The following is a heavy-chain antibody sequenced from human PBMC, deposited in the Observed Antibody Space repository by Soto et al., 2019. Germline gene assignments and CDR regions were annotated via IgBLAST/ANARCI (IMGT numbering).Heavy chain of an antibody. D-gene: IGHD6-13*01. CDR2: IIPIFGTA. J-gene: IGHJ6*02. Sequence: QVQLVQSGAEVKKPGSSVKVSCKASGGTFSSYAISWVRQAPGQGLEWMGGIIPIFGTANYAQKFQGRVTITADESTSTADMELSSLRSEDTAVYYCARGHIAAAGLYYYGMDVWGQGTTVTVSS. CDR3: ARGHIAAAGLYYYGMDV. CDR1: GGTFSSYA. V-gene: IGHV1-69*01.